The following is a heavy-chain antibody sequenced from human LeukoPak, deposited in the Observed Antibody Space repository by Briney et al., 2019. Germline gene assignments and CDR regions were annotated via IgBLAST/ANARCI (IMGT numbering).Heavy chain of an antibody. J-gene: IGHJ4*02. Sequence: GGSRRLSCAASGFTFSSYAMSWVRQAPGKGLEWVSAISGGGDSTYYADSVKGRFTISGANSKNTLYLQMNSLSADDTAVYYCAKSVKYYDILTGDYWGQGTLVTVSS. V-gene: IGHV3-23*01. CDR2: ISGGGDST. D-gene: IGHD3-9*01. CDR3: AKSVKYYDILTGDY. CDR1: GFTFSSYA.